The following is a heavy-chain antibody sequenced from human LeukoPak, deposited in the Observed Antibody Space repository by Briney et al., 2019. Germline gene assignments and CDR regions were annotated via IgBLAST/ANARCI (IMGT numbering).Heavy chain of an antibody. Sequence: PGGSLRLSCAASGFTFSSYSVNWVRQAPGKGLEWVSSISSSSSYIYYADSVKGRFTISRDNAKNSLYLQMNSLRAEDTAVYYCARIPLWFGELLYSAFDIWGQGTMVTVSS. CDR3: ARIPLWFGELLYSAFDI. CDR1: GFTFSSYS. V-gene: IGHV3-21*01. CDR2: ISSSSSYI. J-gene: IGHJ3*02. D-gene: IGHD3-10*01.